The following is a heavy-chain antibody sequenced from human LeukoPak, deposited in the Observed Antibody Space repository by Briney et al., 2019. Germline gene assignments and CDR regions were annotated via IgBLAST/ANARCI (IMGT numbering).Heavy chain of an antibody. Sequence: SETLSLTCAVSGGSINSHYWGWIRQPPGKGLQWIGDIYYTGKINYNPSLKSRVTITLDTSKDHLSLNLTSVLAADTAIYYCVRRDTGWNYFDYWARESWLPSPQ. D-gene: IGHD6-19*01. V-gene: IGHV4-59*08. CDR2: IYYTGKI. CDR1: GGSINSHY. CDR3: VRRDTGWNYFDY. J-gene: IGHJ4*02.